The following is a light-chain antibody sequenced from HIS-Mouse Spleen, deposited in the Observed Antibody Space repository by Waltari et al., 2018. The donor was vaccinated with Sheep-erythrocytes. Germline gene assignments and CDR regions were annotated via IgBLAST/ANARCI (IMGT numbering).Light chain of an antibody. CDR3: SSYTSSSSLV. CDR2: DAT. V-gene: IGLV2-14*03. CDR1: TSDVGGFNF. J-gene: IGLJ1*01. Sequence: QSALPQPASVPGSPGRSTTISCTGTTSDVGGFNFFPCYQQHPPKPPNLIIYDATKRPAGVSNRFSGSRSGNTASLTISGLQAEDEADYYCSSYTSSSSLVFGTGTKVTVL.